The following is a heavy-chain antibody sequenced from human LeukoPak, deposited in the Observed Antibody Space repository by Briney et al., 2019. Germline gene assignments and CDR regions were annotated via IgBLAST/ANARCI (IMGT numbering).Heavy chain of an antibody. CDR3: ARDGWELTNGGNWFDP. CDR1: GDSVNSGSYY. D-gene: IGHD2-8*01. J-gene: IGHJ5*02. Sequence: PSETLSLICTVSGDSVNSGSYYWNWIRQPPGKGLEWIGFIYSSGNTNYNPSLKSRVTISVDTSKNQFSLKLNSVTAADTAVYYCARDGWELTNGGNWFDPWGQGTLVTVSS. V-gene: IGHV4-61*01. CDR2: IYSSGNT.